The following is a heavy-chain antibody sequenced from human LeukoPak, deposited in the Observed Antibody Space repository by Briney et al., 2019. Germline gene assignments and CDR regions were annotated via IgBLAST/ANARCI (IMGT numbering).Heavy chain of an antibody. CDR2: ISSSSSYI. J-gene: IGHJ3*02. V-gene: IGHV3-21*01. D-gene: IGHD3-22*01. CDR1: GFTFSSYG. Sequence: GGSLRLSCAASGFTFSSYGMNWVRQAPGKGLEWVSSISSSSSYIYYADSVKGRFTISRDNAKNSLYLQMNSLRAEDTAVYYCARTVDSSGSPDAFDIWGQGTMVTVSS. CDR3: ARTVDSSGSPDAFDI.